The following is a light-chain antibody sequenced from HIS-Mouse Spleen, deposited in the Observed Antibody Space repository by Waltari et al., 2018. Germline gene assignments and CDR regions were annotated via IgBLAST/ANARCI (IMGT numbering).Light chain of an antibody. CDR1: ALPKKY. V-gene: IGLV3-10*01. CDR2: DDS. CDR3: YSTDSSGNHRV. Sequence: SYERRQPPSVSVSPGQTARSTGSGDALPKKYAYWYQQKYGQAPVLVIYDDSKRPSGIPERFSGSSSGTMATLTISGAQVEDEADYYCYSTDSSGNHRVFGGGTKLTVL. J-gene: IGLJ2*01.